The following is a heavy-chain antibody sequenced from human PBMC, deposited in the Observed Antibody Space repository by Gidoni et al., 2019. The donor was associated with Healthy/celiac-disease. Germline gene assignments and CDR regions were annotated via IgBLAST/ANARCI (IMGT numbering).Heavy chain of an antibody. CDR2: ISDDGSNK. CDR1: GFTFRSYG. CDR3: AKDHDGTVYYYGMDV. J-gene: IGHJ6*02. V-gene: IGHV3-30*18. D-gene: IGHD1-7*01. Sequence: QVQLVESGGGVVQPGRSLRLSCAASGFTFRSYGMHWVRQAPGKGLEWVAVISDDGSNKYYADSVKGRFTISRDNSKNTLYLQMNSLRAEDTAVYYCAKDHDGTVYYYGMDVWGQGTTVTVSS.